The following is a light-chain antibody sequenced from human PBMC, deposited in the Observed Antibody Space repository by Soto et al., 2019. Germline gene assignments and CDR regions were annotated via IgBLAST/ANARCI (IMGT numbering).Light chain of an antibody. V-gene: IGKV3-15*01. CDR1: QSVSSS. J-gene: IGKJ5*01. CDR3: QQYNNWPIT. CDR2: DAS. Sequence: EIVMTQSPATLSVSPGERATLSCRASQSVSSSLAWYQQKPGQAPRLLIYDASTRATGIPARFSGSGSGTEFTLTISSLQSEDFAVYYCQQYNNWPITFGQGTRLEIK.